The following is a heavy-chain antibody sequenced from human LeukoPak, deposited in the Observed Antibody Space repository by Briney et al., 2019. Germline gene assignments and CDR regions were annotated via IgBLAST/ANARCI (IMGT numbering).Heavy chain of an antibody. CDR3: ARVYYGSGSLYYYYYYMDV. V-gene: IGHV4-4*07. CDR1: GGSISSYY. J-gene: IGHJ6*03. Sequence: SETLSLTCTVSGGSISSYYWSWIRQPAGKGLEWIGRIHTSGSTNYSPSLKSRVTMSVDTSKNQFSLKLSSVTAADTAVYYCARVYYGSGSLYYYYYYMDVWGKGTTVTISS. CDR2: IHTSGST. D-gene: IGHD3-10*01.